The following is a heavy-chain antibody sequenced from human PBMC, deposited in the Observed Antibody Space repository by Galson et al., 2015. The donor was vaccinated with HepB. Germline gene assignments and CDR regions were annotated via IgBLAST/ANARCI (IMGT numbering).Heavy chain of an antibody. Sequence: SVKVSCKASGYTFTSYGISWVRQAPGQGLEWMGWISAYNGNTNYAQKLQGRVTMTTDTSTSTAYMELRSLRSDDTAVYYCARGVVVPAARHYYYYYYMDVWGKGTTVTVSS. D-gene: IGHD2-2*01. CDR1: GYTFTSYG. J-gene: IGHJ6*03. V-gene: IGHV1-18*01. CDR3: ARGVVVPAARHYYYYYYMDV. CDR2: ISAYNGNT.